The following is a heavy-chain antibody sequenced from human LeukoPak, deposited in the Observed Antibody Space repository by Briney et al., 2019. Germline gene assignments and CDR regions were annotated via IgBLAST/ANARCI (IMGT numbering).Heavy chain of an antibody. V-gene: IGHV3-23*01. CDR1: GFTFNNYA. Sequence: GGSLRLSCAASGFTFNNYAMSWVRQAPGKGLEWVSGINVSGGSTFYADSVRGRFTISRDNSKNTLYLQVNSLRAEDTAVYYCAKDQYCTSTSCYVGYWGQGTLVTVSS. CDR3: AKDQYCTSTSCYVGY. CDR2: INVSGGST. J-gene: IGHJ4*02. D-gene: IGHD2-2*01.